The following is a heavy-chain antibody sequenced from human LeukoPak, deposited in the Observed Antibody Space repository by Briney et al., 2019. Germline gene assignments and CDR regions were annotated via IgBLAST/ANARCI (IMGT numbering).Heavy chain of an antibody. Sequence: PGGSLRLSCAASGFTFSSYEMNWVRQAPGKGLGWVSYISSSGSTINYADSVKGRFTISRDNANASLYLQMNSLRAEDTAVYYCARVDILTGDYWGQGTLVTVSS. CDR3: ARVDILTGDY. D-gene: IGHD3-9*01. CDR1: GFTFSSYE. CDR2: ISSSGSTI. V-gene: IGHV3-48*03. J-gene: IGHJ4*02.